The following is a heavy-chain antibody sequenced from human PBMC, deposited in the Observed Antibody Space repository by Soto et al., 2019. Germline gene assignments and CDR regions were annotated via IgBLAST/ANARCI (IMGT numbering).Heavy chain of an antibody. D-gene: IGHD6-6*01. CDR3: ARYASIVY. J-gene: IGHJ4*02. V-gene: IGHV3-7*01. CDR1: DFTFSSSW. Sequence: EVQLVESGGDFVRPGGSLRLACAASDFTFSSSWMTWVRQARGRGLEWVAAIKPDGRAQFYVDSVKGRFTISRDNAKGSLYLQRGSLRVEATAVYFCARYASIVYWVRGPLVTVSS. CDR2: IKPDGRAQ.